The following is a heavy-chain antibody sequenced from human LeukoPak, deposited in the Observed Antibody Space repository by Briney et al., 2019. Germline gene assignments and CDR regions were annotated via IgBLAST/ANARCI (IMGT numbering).Heavy chain of an antibody. J-gene: IGHJ4*02. CDR1: GGSISSYY. D-gene: IGHD2-8*01. V-gene: IGHV4-59*08. CDR3: ATTLRSVDY. CDR2: IYYSGST. Sequence: SETLSLTCTVSGGSISSYYWSWIRQPPGKGLEWIGYIYYSGSTNYNPSLKSRVTISVDTSKNQFSLKLSSVTAADPAVYYCATTLRSVDYWGQGTLVTVSS.